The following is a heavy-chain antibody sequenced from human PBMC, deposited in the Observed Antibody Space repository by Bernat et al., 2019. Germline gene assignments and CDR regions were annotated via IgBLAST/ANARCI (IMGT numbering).Heavy chain of an antibody. D-gene: IGHD2-21*02. CDR3: AREPQGGGCGGDCYSY. J-gene: IGHJ4*02. Sequence: QVQLVQSGAEVKKPGASVKVSCKASGYTFTSYGISWVRQAPGQGLEWMGWISAYNGNTNYAQKLQGRVTMTTDTSTNTAYMELRSLRSDDTAVYYCAREPQGGGCGGDCYSYWGQGTLVTVSS. V-gene: IGHV1-18*01. CDR2: ISAYNGNT. CDR1: GYTFTSYG.